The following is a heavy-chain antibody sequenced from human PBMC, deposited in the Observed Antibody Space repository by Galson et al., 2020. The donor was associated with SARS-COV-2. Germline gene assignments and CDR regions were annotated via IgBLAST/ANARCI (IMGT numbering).Heavy chain of an antibody. CDR3: LRVYYGDFMDY. CDR2: INPNSGGP. J-gene: IGHJ4*02. Sequence: ASVKVSCKASGFTFTKYYFHWVRQAPGQGLEWVGWINPNSGGPLLAERFQGRVTMTTDTSINTVYMELSSLRPDDTAVYYCLRVYYGDFMDYWGQGTLVTVSS. V-gene: IGHV1-2*02. CDR1: GFTFTKYY. D-gene: IGHD4-17*01.